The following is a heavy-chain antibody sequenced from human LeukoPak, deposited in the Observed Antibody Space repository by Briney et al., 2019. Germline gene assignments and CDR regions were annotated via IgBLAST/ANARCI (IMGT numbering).Heavy chain of an antibody. V-gene: IGHV1-8*01. Sequence: ASVKVSCKASGYTFTSYDINWVRQATGQGLEWMGWMNPNSGNTGYAQKFQGRVTMTRNTSISTAYLQWSSLKASDTAMYYCARRSYCYSTSCYGYWFDSWGQGTLVTVSS. D-gene: IGHD2-2*01. CDR2: MNPNSGNT. CDR1: GYTFTSYD. CDR3: ARRSYCYSTSCYGYWFDS. J-gene: IGHJ5*01.